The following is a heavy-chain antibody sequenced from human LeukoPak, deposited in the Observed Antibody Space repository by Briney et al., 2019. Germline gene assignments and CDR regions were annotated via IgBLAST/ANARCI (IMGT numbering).Heavy chain of an antibody. V-gene: IGHV3-21*01. J-gene: IGHJ4*02. Sequence: GGSLSLSCAASGFTFSSYNMNWVRQAPGKGLEWVSSITSDSRYMYYADSVKGRFTISRDNAKNSLYLQMNSLRAEDTAVYYCAREGYSPRDGYNFNFDYWGQGTLVTVSS. CDR1: GFTFSSYN. D-gene: IGHD5-24*01. CDR3: AREGYSPRDGYNFNFDY. CDR2: ITSDSRYM.